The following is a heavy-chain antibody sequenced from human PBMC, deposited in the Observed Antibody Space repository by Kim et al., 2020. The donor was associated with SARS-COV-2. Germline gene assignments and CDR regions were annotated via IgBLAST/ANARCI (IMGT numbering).Heavy chain of an antibody. V-gene: IGHV6-1*01. CDR1: GDSVSSNSAT. Sequence: SQTLSLTCAISGDSVSSNSATWDWIRQSPSRGLEWLGRTYYRSKWSTDYALSVKSRITINPDTPKNQFSLHLNSVTPEDTAVYYCARWRAVPVGRFFDYWGQGTLVTVSS. J-gene: IGHJ4*02. CDR3: ARWRAVPVGRFFDY. D-gene: IGHD6-19*01. CDR2: TYYRSKWST.